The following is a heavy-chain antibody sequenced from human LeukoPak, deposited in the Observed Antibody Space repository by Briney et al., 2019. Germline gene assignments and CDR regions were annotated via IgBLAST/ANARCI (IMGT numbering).Heavy chain of an antibody. Sequence: GGSLRLSCAASGFTFSSYWMHWVRQAPGKGLVWVSRISTDGSSTSYADSVKGRFTISRDNAKNTLYLQMNSLRSEDTAVYYCARGAVVGATSALGHWGQGTLVTVSS. V-gene: IGHV3-74*01. J-gene: IGHJ4*02. CDR1: GFTFSSYW. CDR3: ARGAVVGATSALGH. D-gene: IGHD1-26*01. CDR2: ISTDGSST.